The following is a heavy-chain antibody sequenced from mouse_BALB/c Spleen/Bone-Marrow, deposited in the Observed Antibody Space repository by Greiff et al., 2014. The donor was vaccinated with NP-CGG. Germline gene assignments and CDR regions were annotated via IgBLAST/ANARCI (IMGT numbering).Heavy chain of an antibody. V-gene: IGHV1-63*01. Sequence: QVQLKESGTELVRPGTSVKISCKASGYAFTNYWLGWVKQRPGHGLEWIGDIYPGSGNTHYNEKFKGKATLTADKSSSTAYMQLSGLTSEDSAVYFCTRRRSLDYWGQGTTLTVSS. CDR3: TRRRSLDY. J-gene: IGHJ2*01. CDR1: GYAFTNYW. CDR2: IYPGSGNT.